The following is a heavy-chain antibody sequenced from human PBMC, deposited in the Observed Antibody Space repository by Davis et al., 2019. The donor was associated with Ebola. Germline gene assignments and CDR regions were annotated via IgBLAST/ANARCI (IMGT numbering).Heavy chain of an antibody. Sequence: PGGSLRLSCAVSGGSFNDYYWGWIRQPPGKGLEWVGEINYRGDTAYNPSLKSRVTISIDQSKMQFSLRLVSVTAADTAIYYCASPHQIRRRRCFDSWGQGNLVVVSS. CDR3: ASPHQIRRRRCFDS. CDR2: INYRGDT. D-gene: IGHD5-24*01. J-gene: IGHJ4*02. CDR1: GGSFNDYY. V-gene: IGHV4-34*01.